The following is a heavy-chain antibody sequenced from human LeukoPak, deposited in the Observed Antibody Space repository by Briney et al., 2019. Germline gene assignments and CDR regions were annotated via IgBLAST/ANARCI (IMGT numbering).Heavy chain of an antibody. D-gene: IGHD1-26*01. Sequence: ASVKGSCKASGYTFTGYFMHWVRQAPGQGLEWMGWINPNSGGTNYAQKFQGRVTLTRDTSISTTYMELTSLRSDDTAVYYCARRWGGSYQLDYWGQGTLVTVSS. J-gene: IGHJ4*02. CDR2: INPNSGGT. V-gene: IGHV1-2*02. CDR1: GYTFTGYF. CDR3: ARRWGGSYQLDY.